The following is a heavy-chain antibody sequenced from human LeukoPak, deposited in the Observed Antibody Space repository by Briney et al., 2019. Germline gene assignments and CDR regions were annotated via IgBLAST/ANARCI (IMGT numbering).Heavy chain of an antibody. CDR1: GYTFTSYY. J-gene: IGHJ3*02. CDR3: ASFRPKSYDFWSGYSNDAFDI. D-gene: IGHD3-3*01. V-gene: IGHV1-46*03. CDR2: INPSGGNT. Sequence: ASVKVSCKASGYTFTSYYMHWVRQAPGQGLEWMGIINPSGGNTSYAQKFQGRVTMTRDTSTSTVYMELSSLRSEDTAVYYCASFRPKSYDFWSGYSNDAFDIWGQGTMVTVSS.